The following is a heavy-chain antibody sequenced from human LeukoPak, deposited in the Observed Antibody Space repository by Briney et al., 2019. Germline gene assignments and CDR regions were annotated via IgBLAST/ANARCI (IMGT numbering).Heavy chain of an antibody. D-gene: IGHD2-15*01. CDR2: IKEDGSAK. V-gene: IGHV3-7*01. J-gene: IGHJ3*02. Sequence: GGSLRLSCEVSGFTFSSSWMSWVRQAPGKGLEWVANIKEDGSAKNYVDSVKGRFTISRDNAKNTLYLQMNSLRAEDTAVYYCAKDLVQVASSRVTFDIWGQGTMVTVSS. CDR1: GFTFSSSW. CDR3: AKDLVQVASSRVTFDI.